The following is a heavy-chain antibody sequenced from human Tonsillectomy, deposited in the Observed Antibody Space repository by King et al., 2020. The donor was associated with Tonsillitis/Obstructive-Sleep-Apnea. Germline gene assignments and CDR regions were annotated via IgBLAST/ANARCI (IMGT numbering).Heavy chain of an antibody. CDR1: GGSISSNSYY. D-gene: IGHD3-10*01. Sequence: QLQESGPGLVKPSETLSLTCTVSGGSISSNSYYWGWIRQPLGKGLEGIGSIYYSVSTYYNPSLKSRVTISVDTSKNQFSLKLSSVTAADTAVYYCARFNYYGSGSFDYWGQGTLVTVSS. CDR3: ARFNYYGSGSFDY. V-gene: IGHV4-39*01. CDR2: IYYSVST. J-gene: IGHJ4*02.